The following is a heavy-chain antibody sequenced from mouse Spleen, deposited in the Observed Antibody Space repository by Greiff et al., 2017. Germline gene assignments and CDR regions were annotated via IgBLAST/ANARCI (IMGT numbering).Heavy chain of an antibody. V-gene: IGHV5-4*02. CDR2: ISDGGSYT. J-gene: IGHJ3*01. Sequence: EVKLVESGGGLVKPGGSLKLSCAASGFTFSDYYMYWVRQTPEKRLEWVATISDGGSYTYYPDSVKGRFTISRDNAKNNLYLQMSSLKSEDTAMYYCARDGTGTGWFAYWGQGTLVTVSA. CDR1: GFTFSDYY. CDR3: ARDGTGTGWFAY. D-gene: IGHD4-1*01.